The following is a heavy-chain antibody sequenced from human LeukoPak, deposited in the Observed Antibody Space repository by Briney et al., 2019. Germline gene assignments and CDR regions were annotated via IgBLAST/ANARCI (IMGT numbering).Heavy chain of an antibody. CDR3: AKEPAAIRYYYYYMDV. D-gene: IGHD2-2*01. Sequence: PGGSPRLSCAASGFTFSSYAMSWVRQAPGKGLEWVSAISGSGGSTYYADSVKGRFTISRDNSKNTLYLQMNSLRAEDTAVYYCAKEPAAIRYYYYYMDVWGKGTTVTVSS. CDR1: GFTFSSYA. J-gene: IGHJ6*03. V-gene: IGHV3-23*01. CDR2: ISGSGGST.